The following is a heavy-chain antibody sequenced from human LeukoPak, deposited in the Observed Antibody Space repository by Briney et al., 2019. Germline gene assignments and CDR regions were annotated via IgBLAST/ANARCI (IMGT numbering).Heavy chain of an antibody. Sequence: QPGGSLRLSCAASGFTFSSYGMHWVRQAPGKGLEWVAVISYDGSNKYYADSVKGRFTISRDNSKNTLYLQMISLRAEDTAVYYCAKDHTAAAMDPSPFDPWGQGTLVTVSS. CDR1: GFTFSSYG. CDR3: AKDHTAAAMDPSPFDP. J-gene: IGHJ5*02. CDR2: ISYDGSNK. D-gene: IGHD5-18*01. V-gene: IGHV3-30*18.